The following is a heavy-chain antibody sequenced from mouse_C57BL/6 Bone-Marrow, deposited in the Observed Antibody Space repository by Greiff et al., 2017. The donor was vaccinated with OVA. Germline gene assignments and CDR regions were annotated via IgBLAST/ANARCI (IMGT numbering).Heavy chain of an antibody. CDR3: AKHEGDYGSKVGAMDY. V-gene: IGHV2-9*01. Sequence: VKLVESGPGLVAPSQSLSITCTVSGFSLTSYGVDWVRQPPGKGLEWLGVIWGGGSTNYNSALMSRLSISKDNSKSQVFLKMNSLQSDGTAMYYCAKHEGDYGSKVGAMDYWGQGTSVTVSS. J-gene: IGHJ4*01. D-gene: IGHD1-1*01. CDR1: GFSLTSYG. CDR2: IWGGGST.